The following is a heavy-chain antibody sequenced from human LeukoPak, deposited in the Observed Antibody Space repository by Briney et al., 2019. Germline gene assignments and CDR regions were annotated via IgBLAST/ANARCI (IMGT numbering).Heavy chain of an antibody. D-gene: IGHD1-26*01. J-gene: IGHJ4*02. CDR2: VSGSGGRT. CDR1: GFSFSNYA. V-gene: IGHV3-23*01. Sequence: GGSLRLSCAASGFSFSNYAMSWVRPAPGKGLEWVSTVSGSGGRTSYADSVEGRFTISRDNSKNTLYLQMNSLRAEDTAVYYCARASETYYFDSWGQGTLVTVSS. CDR3: ARASETYYFDS.